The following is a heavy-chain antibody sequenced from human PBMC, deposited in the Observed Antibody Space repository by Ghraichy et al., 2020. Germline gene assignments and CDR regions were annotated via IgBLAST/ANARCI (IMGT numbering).Heavy chain of an antibody. D-gene: IGHD6-6*01. J-gene: IGHJ4*02. Sequence: GGSLRLSCAASGFTFSHYGMHWVRQGPEKGLEWLAYIHYDGRTNNYADSMKGRFTISRDNSKSTLYLQLNSLRPEDTALYYCTKDWGIITPESGSSWTFHTGGRGTRVTVSS. CDR1: GFTFSHYG. V-gene: IGHV3-30*02. CDR3: TKDWGIITPESGSSWTFHT. CDR2: IHYDGRTN.